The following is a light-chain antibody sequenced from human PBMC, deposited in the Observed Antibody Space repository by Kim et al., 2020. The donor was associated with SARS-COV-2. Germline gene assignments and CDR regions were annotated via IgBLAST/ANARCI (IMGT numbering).Light chain of an antibody. V-gene: IGLV3-19*01. Sequence: SSELTQDPAVSVALGQTVRITCQGDSLRSYYASWYQQKPRQAPILVIYGENNRPSGIPDRFSGSSSGNTASLTITGTQAEDEADYYCNSRDSSGNHWVFGGGTQLTVL. CDR1: SLRSYY. CDR2: GEN. CDR3: NSRDSSGNHWV. J-gene: IGLJ3*02.